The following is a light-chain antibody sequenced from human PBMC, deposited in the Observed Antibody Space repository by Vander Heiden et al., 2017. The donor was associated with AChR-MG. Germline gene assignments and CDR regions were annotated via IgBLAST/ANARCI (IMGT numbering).Light chain of an antibody. J-gene: IGKJ4*01. Sequence: AIRMTQSPSSFSASTGDRVTITCRASQAISSYLAWYQQKPGKAPELLIYAASTLRSGVPSRFSGSGSGTDFTLTISSLQSEDFATYYCQQYHKFPLSFGGGTKVEIK. V-gene: IGKV1-8*01. CDR1: QAISSY. CDR2: AAS. CDR3: QQYHKFPLS.